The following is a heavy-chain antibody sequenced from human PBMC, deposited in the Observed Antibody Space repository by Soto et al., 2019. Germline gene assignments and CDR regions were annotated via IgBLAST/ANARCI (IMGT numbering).Heavy chain of an antibody. CDR2: ISGSGGST. Sequence: GGSLRLSCAVSGFTVSNNYMSWVRQAPGKGLEWVSAISGSGGSTYYADSVKGRFTISRDNSKNTLYLQMNSLRAEDTAVYYCANVEYDSSGPANYWGQGTLVTVSS. D-gene: IGHD3-22*01. CDR3: ANVEYDSSGPANY. J-gene: IGHJ4*02. V-gene: IGHV3-23*01. CDR1: GFTVSNNY.